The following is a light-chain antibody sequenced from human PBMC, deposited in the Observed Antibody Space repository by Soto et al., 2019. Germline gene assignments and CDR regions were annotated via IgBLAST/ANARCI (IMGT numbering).Light chain of an antibody. CDR2: GAY. CDR1: QSVSSSY. V-gene: IGKV3-20*01. J-gene: IGKJ1*01. Sequence: ELELTQSPGTLSLFPGERATLSCRASQSVSSSYLAWYQHKPGQAHRLLIYGAYSRATGIQDRFSGSGSGTDFPLTISRLEPEDFAVYYCKQYGSSPQTFGQGAKLYIK. CDR3: KQYGSSPQT.